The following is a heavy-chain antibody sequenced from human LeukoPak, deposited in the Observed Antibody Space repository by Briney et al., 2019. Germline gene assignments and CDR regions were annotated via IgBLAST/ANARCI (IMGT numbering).Heavy chain of an antibody. CDR1: GGTFSSYA. V-gene: IGHV1-69*04. CDR2: IIPILGIA. D-gene: IGHD3-22*01. Sequence: WASVKVSCKASGGTFSSYAISWVRQAPGQGLEWMGRIIPILGIANYAQKFQGRVTITADKSTSTAYMELSSLRSEDTAVYYCARDGRSDSSGYYFPSIDYRGQGTLVTVSS. J-gene: IGHJ4*02. CDR3: ARDGRSDSSGYYFPSIDY.